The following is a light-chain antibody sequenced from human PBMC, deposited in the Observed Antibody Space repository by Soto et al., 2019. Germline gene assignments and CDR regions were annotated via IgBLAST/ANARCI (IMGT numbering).Light chain of an antibody. V-gene: IGLV2-14*03. J-gene: IGLJ1*01. CDR1: SSDVGGYKY. CDR2: DVS. CDR3: SSYTSSSSYV. Sequence: QSVLTQPASVSGSPGQSITISCTGTSSDVGGYKYVSWYQQYPGKAPKLMIYDVSNRPSGVSNRFSGSKSGNTASLTISVLQAEDEADYYCSSYTSSSSYVFGTGTKLTVL.